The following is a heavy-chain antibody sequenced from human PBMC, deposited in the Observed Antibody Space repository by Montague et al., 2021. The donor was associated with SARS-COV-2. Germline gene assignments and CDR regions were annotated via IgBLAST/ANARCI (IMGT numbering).Heavy chain of an antibody. CDR1: GSSVRSYC. V-gene: IGHV4-59*02. J-gene: IGHJ5*02. Sequence: SETLSLTCIVSGSSVRSYCWSWIRQPPGKGLEWIGYIYDSGSTNXNPSLKSRVTISVDTSKNQFSLKLSSVTPADTAVYYCARAVSVRRAVSWFDPWGQGALVTVSS. D-gene: IGHD3-10*01. CDR2: IYDSGST. CDR3: ARAVSVRRAVSWFDP.